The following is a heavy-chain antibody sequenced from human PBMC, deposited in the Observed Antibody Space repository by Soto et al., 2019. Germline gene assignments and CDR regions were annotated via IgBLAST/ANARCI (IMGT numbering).Heavy chain of an antibody. Sequence: SVKVSCKASGGTFSSYAISWVRQAPGQGLEWMGGIIPIFGTANYAQKFQGRVTITADESTSTAYMELSSLRAEDTAVYYCARGTAPRITVLRGPPTMRGFDIWGQGTMVTVSS. CDR2: IIPIFGTA. J-gene: IGHJ3*02. CDR3: ARGTAPRITVLRGPPTMRGFDI. V-gene: IGHV1-69*13. D-gene: IGHD3-10*01. CDR1: GGTFSSYA.